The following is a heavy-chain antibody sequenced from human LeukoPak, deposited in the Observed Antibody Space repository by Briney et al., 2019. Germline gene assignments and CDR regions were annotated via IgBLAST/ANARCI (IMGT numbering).Heavy chain of an antibody. J-gene: IGHJ3*02. CDR1: GGSISSGSYY. V-gene: IGHV4-39*07. CDR3: ARGYYDFWSGYTPDAFDI. D-gene: IGHD3-3*01. Sequence: SETLSLTCTVSGGSISSGSYYWGWIRQPPGKGLEWIGSIYHSGSTYYNPSLKSRVTISVDTSKNQFSLKLSSVTAADTAVYYCARGYYDFWSGYTPDAFDIWGQGTMVTVSS. CDR2: IYHSGST.